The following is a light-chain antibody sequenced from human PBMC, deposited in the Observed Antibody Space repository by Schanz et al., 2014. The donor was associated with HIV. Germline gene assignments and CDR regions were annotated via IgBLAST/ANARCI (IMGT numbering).Light chain of an antibody. CDR2: ATS. Sequence: DIQMTQSPSSLSASVGDRVTITCRASQSISSHLNWYQQKPGKAPKLLIFATSSLQSGVSLRFSGRGSGTDFTLTISSLQPEDFATYYCQQSYSTPRTFGQGTKVEIK. V-gene: IGKV1-39*01. CDR1: QSISSH. CDR3: QQSYSTPRT. J-gene: IGKJ1*01.